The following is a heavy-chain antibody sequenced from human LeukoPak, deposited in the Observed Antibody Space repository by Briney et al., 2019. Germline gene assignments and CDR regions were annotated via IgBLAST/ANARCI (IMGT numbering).Heavy chain of an antibody. CDR2: ISGSGGST. Sequence: PGGSLRLSRAASGFTFSSYAMSWVRQAPGKGLEWVSAISGSGGSTYYADSVKGRFTISRDNSKNTLYLQMNSLRAEDTAVYYCAKDPGTEYDFWSGYAGYFDYWGQGTLVTVSS. J-gene: IGHJ4*02. CDR1: GFTFSSYA. D-gene: IGHD3-3*01. CDR3: AKDPGTEYDFWSGYAGYFDY. V-gene: IGHV3-23*01.